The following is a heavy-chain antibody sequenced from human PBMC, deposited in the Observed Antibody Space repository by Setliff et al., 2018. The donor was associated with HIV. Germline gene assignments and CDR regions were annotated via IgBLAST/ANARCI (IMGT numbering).Heavy chain of an antibody. CDR3: ARYASYTSDWREAFDI. J-gene: IGHJ3*02. Sequence: VASVKVSCKASGYTFSSHGITWVRQVPGQGLEWMGWISDYTGNTNYAQKFRARVTMTIDSSTTTAYMELRSLRADDTALYYCARYASYTSDWREAFDIWGQGTMVTVSS. CDR2: ISDYTGNT. D-gene: IGHD6-19*01. CDR1: GYTFSSHG. V-gene: IGHV1-18*01.